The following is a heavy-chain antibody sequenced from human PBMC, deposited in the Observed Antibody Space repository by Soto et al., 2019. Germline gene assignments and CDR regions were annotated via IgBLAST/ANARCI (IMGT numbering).Heavy chain of an antibody. CDR2: IYHSVST. CDR1: GVSIISGGYS. J-gene: IGHJ3*02. Sequence: SDTLSLTCALFGVSIISGGYSWSWIRQPPGKGLEWIGYIYHSVSTYYNPSLKSRVTISVDRSKNQFSLKLSSVTAADTAVYYCARGGLLWFGGSDAFDIWGQGTMVT. V-gene: IGHV4-30-2*01. D-gene: IGHD3-10*01. CDR3: ARGGLLWFGGSDAFDI.